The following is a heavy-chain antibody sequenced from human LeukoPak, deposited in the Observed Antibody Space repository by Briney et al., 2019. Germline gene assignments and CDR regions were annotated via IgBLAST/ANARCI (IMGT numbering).Heavy chain of an antibody. D-gene: IGHD1-1*01. CDR1: GGSISSYY. CDR2: IYYSGST. J-gene: IGHJ4*02. V-gene: IGHV4-59*08. CDR3: ARSQLERRSGFDS. Sequence: PSETLSLTCTVSGGSISSYYWSWIRQPPGKGLEWIGYIYYSGSTSYTPSLKSRVTISVDTSNNQFSLNLSSLTAADTAVYYCARSQLERRSGFDSWGQGTLVTVSS.